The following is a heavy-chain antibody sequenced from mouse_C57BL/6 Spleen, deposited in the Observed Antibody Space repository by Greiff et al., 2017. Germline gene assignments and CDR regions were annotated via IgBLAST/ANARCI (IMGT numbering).Heavy chain of an antibody. CDR2: IWGDGSP. V-gene: IGHV2-3*01. D-gene: IGHD2-3*01. Sequence: VMLVESGPGLVAPSQSLSITCTVSGFSLTSYGVSWVRQPPGKGLEWLGVIWGDGSPNYHSALISRLSISKDNSKSQVFLKLNSLQTDDTASYYCARERDDGYYGGFANWGEEDLVTVSA. CDR1: GFSLTSYG. CDR3: ARERDDGYYGGFAN. J-gene: IGHJ3*01.